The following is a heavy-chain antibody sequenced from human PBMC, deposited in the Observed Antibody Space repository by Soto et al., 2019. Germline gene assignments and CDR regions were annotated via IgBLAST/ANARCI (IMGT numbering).Heavy chain of an antibody. Sequence: PSETLSLTCAVSGGSISSSNWWSWVRQPPGKGLEWIGEIYHSGSTNYNPSLKSRVTISVDKSKNQFSLKLSSVTAADTAVYYCARDSSYYLLLHDAFDIWGQGTMVTVSS. V-gene: IGHV4-4*02. D-gene: IGHD3-10*01. J-gene: IGHJ3*02. CDR2: IYHSGST. CDR1: GGSISSSNW. CDR3: ARDSSYYLLLHDAFDI.